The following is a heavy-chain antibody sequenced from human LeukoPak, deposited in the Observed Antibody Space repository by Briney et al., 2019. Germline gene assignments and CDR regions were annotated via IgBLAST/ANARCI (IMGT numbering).Heavy chain of an antibody. CDR3: ARETPTTYYDILTGYFYYFDY. D-gene: IGHD3-9*01. Sequence: GGSLRLSCAASGFTFSSYSMNWVRQAPGKGLEWVSSISSSSSYIYYADSVKGRFTISRDNAKNSLYLQMNSLRAEDTAVYYCARETPTTYYDILTGYFYYFDYWGQGTLVTVSS. J-gene: IGHJ4*02. V-gene: IGHV3-21*01. CDR1: GFTFSSYS. CDR2: ISSSSSYI.